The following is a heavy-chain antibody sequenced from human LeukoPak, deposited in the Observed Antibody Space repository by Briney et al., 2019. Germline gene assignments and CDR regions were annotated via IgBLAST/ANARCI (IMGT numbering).Heavy chain of an antibody. Sequence: GGSLGLSCAASGFTFSSYTMNWVRQAPGKGLEWVSSISSSSSYIYYADSVKGRFTISRDNAKNSLYLQMNSLRAEDTAVYYCARDQGGSSTVTTADYWGQGTLVTVSS. J-gene: IGHJ4*02. D-gene: IGHD4-11*01. V-gene: IGHV3-21*01. CDR3: ARDQGGSSTVTTADY. CDR2: ISSSSSYI. CDR1: GFTFSSYT.